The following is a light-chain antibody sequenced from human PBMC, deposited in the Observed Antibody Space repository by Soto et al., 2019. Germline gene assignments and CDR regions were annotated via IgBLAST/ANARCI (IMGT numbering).Light chain of an antibody. J-gene: IGKJ5*01. CDR2: AAS. Sequence: DIQMTQSPSSLSASVGDRVTITCRASQSISSYLNWYQQKPGKAPKLLIYAASSLQSGVPSRFSGSGSGTDFTLTISSLQPEDFATYYCQQSYSTPQNTFGQGTRLEMK. CDR3: QQSYSTPQNT. CDR1: QSISSY. V-gene: IGKV1-39*01.